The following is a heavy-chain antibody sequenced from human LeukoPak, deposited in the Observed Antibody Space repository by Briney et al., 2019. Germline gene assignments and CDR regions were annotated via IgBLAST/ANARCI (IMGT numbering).Heavy chain of an antibody. CDR2: IKQDGSQR. CDR1: GFTFSDYW. V-gene: IGHV3-7*01. Sequence: GGSLRLSCTASGFTFSDYWMTWVRQAPGKGPEWVANIKQDGSQRYYVDSVRGRFTIFRDNAKNSLLLQMNGLRAEDTAVYYCARRGGSSSRRSPIDYWGQGTLVTVSS. D-gene: IGHD6-6*01. CDR3: ARRGGSSSRRSPIDY. J-gene: IGHJ4*02.